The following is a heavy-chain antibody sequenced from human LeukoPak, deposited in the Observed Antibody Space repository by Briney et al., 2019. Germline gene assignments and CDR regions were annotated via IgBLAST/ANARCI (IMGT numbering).Heavy chain of an antibody. J-gene: IGHJ3*02. V-gene: IGHV4-34*01. CDR2: INHSGST. CDR1: GGSFSGYH. CDR3: ARGPIGYCSGGSCYSDAFDI. Sequence: PSETLSLTCAVYGGSFSGYHWSWIRQPPGKGLEWIGEINHSGSTNYNPSLKSRVTISVDTSKNQFSLKLSSVTAADTAVYYCARGPIGYCSGGSCYSDAFDIWGQGTMVTVSS. D-gene: IGHD2-15*01.